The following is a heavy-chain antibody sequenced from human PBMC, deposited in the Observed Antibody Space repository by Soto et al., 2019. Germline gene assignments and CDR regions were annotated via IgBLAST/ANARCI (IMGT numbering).Heavy chain of an antibody. D-gene: IGHD5-18*01. CDR1: GYSFTSYW. CDR2: IDPSDSYT. Sequence: PGESLKISCKGSGYSFTSYWIIWVRQMPGKGLEWMGRIDPSDSYTNYSPSFQGHVTISADKSISTAYLQWSSLKASDTAMYYCARHVSGYSYGYWYYYYGMDVWGQGTTVTVSS. J-gene: IGHJ6*02. CDR3: ARHVSGYSYGYWYYYYGMDV. V-gene: IGHV5-10-1*01.